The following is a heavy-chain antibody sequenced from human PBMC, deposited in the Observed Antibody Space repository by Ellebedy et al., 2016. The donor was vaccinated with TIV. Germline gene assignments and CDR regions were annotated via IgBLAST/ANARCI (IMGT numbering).Heavy chain of an antibody. CDR2: IKGDGSEK. V-gene: IGHV3-7*03. CDR1: GFSFSNYW. CDR3: GRGGMTKDY. D-gene: IGHD1-14*01. Sequence: PGGSLRLSCAASGFSFSNYWMSWVRQAPGKGLEWVANIKGDGSEKKYVSSVKGRFTVSRDNAKNSLYLQMNTLRAEDTAVYYCGRGGMTKDYWGQGTLVSVSS. J-gene: IGHJ4*02.